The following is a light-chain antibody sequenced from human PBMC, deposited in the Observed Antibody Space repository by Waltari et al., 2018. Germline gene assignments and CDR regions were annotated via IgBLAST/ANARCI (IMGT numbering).Light chain of an antibody. J-gene: IGKJ1*01. V-gene: IGKV3-20*01. CDR1: HSFSSDY. CDR2: GTS. CDR3: LQYDTSPKT. Sequence: EIVLTQSPGTLSLSPGDRATLSCRASHSFSSDYLAWYQQRPGQAPRLLISGTSSRATGIPDRFSGSGSGTDFTLIISRLEPEDFAVYYCLQYDTSPKTFGQGTKVDI.